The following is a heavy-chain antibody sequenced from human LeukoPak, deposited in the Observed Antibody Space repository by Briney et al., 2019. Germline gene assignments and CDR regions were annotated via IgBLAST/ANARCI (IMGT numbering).Heavy chain of an antibody. Sequence: GGSLRLSCAVSGITVSTNHVSWVRQAPGKGLEWVSVIYSGGTTYYADSVKGRFTISRDNSKNTLSLQMNSLGAEDTAVYYCAKDSAGYSSTTPIFDYWGQGTLVTVSS. CDR2: IYSGGTT. CDR1: GITVSTNH. J-gene: IGHJ4*02. CDR3: AKDSAGYSSTTPIFDY. D-gene: IGHD5-18*01. V-gene: IGHV3-66*01.